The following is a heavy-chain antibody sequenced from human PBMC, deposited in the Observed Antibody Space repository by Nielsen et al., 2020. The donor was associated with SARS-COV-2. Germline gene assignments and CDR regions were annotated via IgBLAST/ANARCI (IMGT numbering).Heavy chain of an antibody. V-gene: IGHV3-21*01. D-gene: IGHD4-17*01. J-gene: IGHJ4*02. CDR2: ISSSSSYI. Sequence: GESLKISCAASGFTFSSYSMNWVRQAPGKGLEWVSSISSSSSYIYYADSVKGRFTISRDNAKNSLYLQMNSLRAEDTAVYYCARDLSVGDYGDYWGQGTLVTVSS. CDR1: GFTFSSYS. CDR3: ARDLSVGDYGDY.